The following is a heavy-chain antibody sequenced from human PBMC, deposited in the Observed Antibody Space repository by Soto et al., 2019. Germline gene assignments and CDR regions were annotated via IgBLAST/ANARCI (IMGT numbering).Heavy chain of an antibody. Sequence: PGGSLRLSCAASGFTVSGNYMSWVRQAPGKGLEWVSVIFTGGSTYYADSVKGRFTISRHSSKNTVYLQMNSLRAEDTAVYYCARDRYSSGWLDAFDIWGQGTMVTVSS. CDR3: ARDRYSSGWLDAFDI. V-gene: IGHV3-53*04. J-gene: IGHJ3*02. CDR1: GFTVSGNY. D-gene: IGHD6-19*01. CDR2: IFTGGST.